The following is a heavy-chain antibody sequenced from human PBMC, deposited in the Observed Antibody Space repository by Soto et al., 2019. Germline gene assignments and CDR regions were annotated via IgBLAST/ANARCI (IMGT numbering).Heavy chain of an antibody. CDR3: AKDGPDLWFGELLSNYYYYYYMDV. Sequence: GGSLSLSCAASGFTFSSYAMSWVRQAPGKGLEWVSAISGSGGSTYYADSVKGRFTISRDNSKNTLYLQMNSLRAEDTAVYYCAKDGPDLWFGELLSNYYYYYYMDVWGKGTTVTVSS. J-gene: IGHJ6*03. CDR2: ISGSGGST. CDR1: GFTFSSYA. V-gene: IGHV3-23*01. D-gene: IGHD3-10*01.